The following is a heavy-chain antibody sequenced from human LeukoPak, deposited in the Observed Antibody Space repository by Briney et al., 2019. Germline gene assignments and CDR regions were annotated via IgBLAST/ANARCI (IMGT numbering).Heavy chain of an antibody. J-gene: IGHJ3*02. CDR1: GGSFSGYY. V-gene: IGHV4-34*01. D-gene: IGHD2-2*01. Sequence: SETLSLTCAVYGGSFSGYYWSWIRQPPGKGLEWIGEINHSGSTNYNPSLKSRVTISVDTSKNQFSLKLSSVTAADTAVYYCTRRGYTSRPIWGQGTMVTVSS. CDR3: TRRGYTSRPI. CDR2: INHSGST.